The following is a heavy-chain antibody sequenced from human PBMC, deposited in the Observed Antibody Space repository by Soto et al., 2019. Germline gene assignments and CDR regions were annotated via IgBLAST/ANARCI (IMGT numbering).Heavy chain of an antibody. CDR3: AKERCSGGSCYSRDFQH. V-gene: IGHV3-23*01. J-gene: IGHJ1*01. CDR1: GFTFSSYA. CDR2: ISGSGGST. Sequence: GSLRLSXAASGFTFSSYAMSWVRQAPGKGLEWVSAISGSGGSTYYADSVKGRFTISRDNSKNTLYLQMNSLRAEDTAVYYCAKERCSGGSCYSRDFQHWGQGTLVTVSS. D-gene: IGHD2-15*01.